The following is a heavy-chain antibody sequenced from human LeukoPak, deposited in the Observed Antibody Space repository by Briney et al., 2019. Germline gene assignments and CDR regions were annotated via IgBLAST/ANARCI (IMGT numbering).Heavy chain of an antibody. CDR3: ARSPYYDSSGINFDY. CDR2: IHNSGGT. CDR1: GGSISNFY. Sequence: SETLSLTCTVSGGSISNFYWSWIRRPPGKGLEWIGYIHNSGGTKYNPSLKSRVTISVVTAKNQFSLKVSSVTAADTAVYYCARSPYYDSSGINFDYWGQGTLVTVSS. V-gene: IGHV4-59*01. D-gene: IGHD3-22*01. J-gene: IGHJ4*02.